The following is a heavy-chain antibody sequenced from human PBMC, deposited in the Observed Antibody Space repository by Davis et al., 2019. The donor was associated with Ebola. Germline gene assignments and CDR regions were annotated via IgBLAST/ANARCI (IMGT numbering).Heavy chain of an antibody. Sequence: GGSLRLSCAASGFTFRTYAMNWVRQAPGKGLEWVSAVSGSGTTTGYADSVKGRFTISRDNSNNTLYSQMDSLRVEDTARYYCAKASWGPAARPLLDSWGQGTLVTVSS. CDR1: GFTFRTYA. J-gene: IGHJ4*02. CDR3: AKASWGPAARPLLDS. V-gene: IGHV3-23*01. CDR2: VSGSGTTT. D-gene: IGHD2-2*02.